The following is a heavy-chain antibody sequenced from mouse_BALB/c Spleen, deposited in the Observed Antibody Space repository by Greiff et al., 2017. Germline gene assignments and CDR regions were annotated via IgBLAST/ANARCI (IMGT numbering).Heavy chain of an antibody. D-gene: IGHD1-2*01. V-gene: IGHV1-7*01. Sequence: QVQLQQSGAELAKPGASVKMSCKASGYTFTSYWMHWVKQRPGQGLEWIGYINPSTGYTEYNQKFKDKATLTADKSSSTAYMQLSSLTSEDSAVYYCARRDYYGYYFDYWGQGTTLTVSS. J-gene: IGHJ2*01. CDR2: INPSTGYT. CDR1: GYTFTSYW. CDR3: ARRDYYGYYFDY.